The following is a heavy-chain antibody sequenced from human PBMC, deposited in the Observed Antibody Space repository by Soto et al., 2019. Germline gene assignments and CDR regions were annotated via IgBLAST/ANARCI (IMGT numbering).Heavy chain of an antibody. Sequence: SETLSLTCTVSGGSISSSSDYWGWIRQPPGKGLEWIGSIYYSGSTYYNPSLKSRVTISVDTSKNQFSLKLSSVTAADTAVYYCARLENYYASGTTSYYYYYGMDVWGQGTTVTVSS. D-gene: IGHD3-10*01. CDR1: GGSISSSSDY. J-gene: IGHJ6*02. CDR3: ARLENYYASGTTSYYYYYGMDV. CDR2: IYYSGST. V-gene: IGHV4-39*01.